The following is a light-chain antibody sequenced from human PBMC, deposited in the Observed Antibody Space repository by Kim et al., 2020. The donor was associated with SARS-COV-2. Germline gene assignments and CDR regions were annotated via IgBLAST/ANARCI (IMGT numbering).Light chain of an antibody. CDR1: QSVLYSSNNKNY. CDR2: WAS. CDR3: QHYYSSPHT. V-gene: IGKV4-1*01. J-gene: IGKJ1*01. Sequence: DIVMTQSPDSLSVSLGERATINCKSSQSVLYSSNNKNYLSWYQHKPGQPPKLLIYWASTRESGVPDRFSGSGSGTDFTLTISSLQAEDVAVYYCQHYYSSPHTFGQGTKVDIK.